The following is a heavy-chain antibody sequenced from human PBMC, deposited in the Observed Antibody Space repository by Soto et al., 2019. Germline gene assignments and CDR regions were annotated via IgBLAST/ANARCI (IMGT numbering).Heavy chain of an antibody. V-gene: IGHV4-4*02. D-gene: IGHD1-1*01. CDR3: ARTSTSGTRFAY. CDR2: VYHSGST. CDR1: GGSISTSNW. Sequence: QVQLQESGPGLVKPSGTLSLTCAVSGGSISTSNWWSWVRQPPGKGLEWIGEVYHSGSTNYNPSFKSPVXXXVXXSKNQVSLKLNSVTAADTALYSCARTSTSGTRFAYWGEGSLVTVSS. J-gene: IGHJ4*02.